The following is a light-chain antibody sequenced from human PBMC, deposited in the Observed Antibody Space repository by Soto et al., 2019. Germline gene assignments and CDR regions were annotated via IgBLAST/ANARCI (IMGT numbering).Light chain of an antibody. CDR1: ANDVWGHNY. CDR2: DVT. Sequence: QSALTQPRSVSGSPGQSATISCTGTANDVWGHNYVSWYQQHPGEAPKLLIYDVTERPSGLPDSFSGSKSGNTASLTISGLQTEDEADYYCYSYAGTYTFVFGTGTRSPS. J-gene: IGLJ1*01. CDR3: YSYAGTYTFV. V-gene: IGLV2-11*01.